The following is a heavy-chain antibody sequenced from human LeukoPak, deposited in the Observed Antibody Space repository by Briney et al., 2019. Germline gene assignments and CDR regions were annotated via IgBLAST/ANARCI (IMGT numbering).Heavy chain of an antibody. CDR1: GGSFSGYY. Sequence: SETLSLTCAVYGGSFSGYYWSWIRQPPGKGLEWIGEINHSGSTNYNPSLKSRVTISVDTSKNQFSLKLSSETAADTAVYYCARGRTVLRYFDWQQPRRYNWFDPWGQGTLVTVSS. CDR2: INHSGST. V-gene: IGHV4-34*01. J-gene: IGHJ5*02. CDR3: ARGRTVLRYFDWQQPRRYNWFDP. D-gene: IGHD3-9*01.